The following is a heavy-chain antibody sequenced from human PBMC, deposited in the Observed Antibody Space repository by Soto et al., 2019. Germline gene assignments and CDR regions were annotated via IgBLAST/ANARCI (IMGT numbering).Heavy chain of an antibody. D-gene: IGHD3-16*01. CDR3: AAWEGVMYYFDY. V-gene: IGHV4-59*01. J-gene: IGHJ4*02. CDR2: IYYSGST. CDR1: GGSISSYY. Sequence: PSETLSLTCTVSGGSISSYYWSWIRQPPGKGLEWIGYIYYSGSTNYNPSLKSRVTISVDTSKNQFSLKLSSVTAADTAVYYCAAWEGVMYYFDYWGQGTLVTVSS.